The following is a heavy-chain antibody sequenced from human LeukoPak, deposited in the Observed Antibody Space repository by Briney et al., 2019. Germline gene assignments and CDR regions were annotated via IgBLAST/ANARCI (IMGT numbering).Heavy chain of an antibody. CDR1: GFTFSSYAM. J-gene: IGHJ6*02. CDR3: ARDGPYYSSVWYGGTYQFGMDV. D-gene: IGHD6-19*01. CDR2: IYHSGST. V-gene: IGHV4-4*02. Sequence: PGGSLRLSCAASGFTFSSYAMSWVRQPPGKGLEWVGEIYHSGSTNSSPSPKSRVAISVDESKNQFSLKLSSVTAADTAVYYCARDGPYYSSVWYGGTYQFGMDVWGQGTTVTVSS.